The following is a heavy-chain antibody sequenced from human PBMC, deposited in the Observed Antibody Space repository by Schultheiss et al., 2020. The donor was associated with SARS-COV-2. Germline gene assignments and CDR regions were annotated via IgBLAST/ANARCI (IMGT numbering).Heavy chain of an antibody. CDR3: ARGVRTVTTSFDY. V-gene: IGHV4-31*11. CDR1: GGSISSGGYY. J-gene: IGHJ4*02. Sequence: SETLSLTCAVSGGSISSGGYYWSWIRQHPGKGLEWIGYIYYSGSTYYNPSLKSRVTISVDTSKNQFSLKLSSVTAADTAVYYCARGVRTVTTSFDYWGQGTLVTVSS. D-gene: IGHD4-17*01. CDR2: IYYSGST.